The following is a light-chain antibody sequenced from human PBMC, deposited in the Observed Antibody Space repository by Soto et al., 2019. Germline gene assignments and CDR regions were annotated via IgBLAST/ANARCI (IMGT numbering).Light chain of an antibody. J-gene: IGKJ1*01. CDR3: QQYGSSRWT. CDR1: QSVSSSY. V-gene: IGKV3-20*01. Sequence: EIVLTQSPGTLSLSPGERATRSCRASQSVSSSYLAWYQQKPGQAPRLLIYGASSRATGIPDRFSGSGSGTDFTLTISRLEPEDFAVYYCQQYGSSRWTFGQGTKVDI. CDR2: GAS.